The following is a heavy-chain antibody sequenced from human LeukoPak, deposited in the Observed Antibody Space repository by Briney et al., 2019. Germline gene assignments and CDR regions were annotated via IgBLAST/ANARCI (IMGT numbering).Heavy chain of an antibody. J-gene: IGHJ3*02. V-gene: IGHV1-24*01. CDR3: ATDSSNGVTYAFDI. D-gene: IGHD5-18*01. CDR1: GNTLTELS. CDR2: FHPEDEET. Sequence: GSSVKVSCMVSGNTLTELSMHGVRQAPGKGLEWMGGFHPEDEETIYVQKFKGRVTMPEDTSTDTAYMEMSSLGSEDTAVYYCATDSSNGVTYAFDIWGQGTMVTVSS.